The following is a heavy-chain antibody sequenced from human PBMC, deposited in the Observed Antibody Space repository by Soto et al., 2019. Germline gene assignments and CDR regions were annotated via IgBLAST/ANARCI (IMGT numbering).Heavy chain of an antibody. CDR2: ISYDGSNK. D-gene: IGHD6-13*01. CDR1: GFTFSSYG. Sequence: PGGSLRLSCAASGFTFSSYGMHWVRQAPGKGLEWVAVISYDGSNKYYADSVKGRFTISRDNSKNTLYLQMNSLRAEDTAVYYCAKGIRAEEQQLLPYWGQGTLVTVSS. J-gene: IGHJ4*02. CDR3: AKGIRAEEQQLLPY. V-gene: IGHV3-30*18.